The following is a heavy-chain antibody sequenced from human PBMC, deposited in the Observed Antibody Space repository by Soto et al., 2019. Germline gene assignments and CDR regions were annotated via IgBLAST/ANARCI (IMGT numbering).Heavy chain of an antibody. Sequence: PSETLSLTCGVSGYSISSGYYWGWIRQPPGKGLEWIGSVYHSGTTYYNPSLKSRVTISLDTSKNQFSLRLTSVTAADTAMYFCTRSLYSSSWYAGSWGQGTLVNVSS. V-gene: IGHV4-38-2*01. CDR1: GYSISSGYY. J-gene: IGHJ4*02. CDR3: TRSLYSSSWYAGS. D-gene: IGHD6-13*01. CDR2: VYHSGTT.